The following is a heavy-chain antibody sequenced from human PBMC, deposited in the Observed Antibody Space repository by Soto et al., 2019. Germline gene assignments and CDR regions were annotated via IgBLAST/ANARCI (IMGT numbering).Heavy chain of an antibody. CDR1: GFTFSSYA. J-gene: IGHJ3*02. V-gene: IGHV3-30-3*01. D-gene: IGHD3-10*01. CDR3: ARGGGPAFDI. CDR2: ISYDGSNK. Sequence: HPGGSLRLSCAASGFTFSSYAMHWVRQAPGKGLEWVAVISYDGSNKYYADSVKGRFTISGDNSKNTLYLQMNSLRAEDTAVYYCARGGGPAFDIWGQGTMVTVSS.